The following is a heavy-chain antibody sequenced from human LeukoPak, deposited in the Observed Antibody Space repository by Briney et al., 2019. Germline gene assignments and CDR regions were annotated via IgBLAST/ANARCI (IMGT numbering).Heavy chain of an antibody. J-gene: IGHJ4*02. D-gene: IGHD3-22*01. CDR3: AREGVYDSNGYYYDH. Sequence: ASVKVSCKASGYSFTNYYIHWVRQAPGQGLEWMGLINPSGGSTTYTQKFQGKITMTRDMSTSTVYMELSSLRSEDTAVYYCAREGVYDSNGYYYDHWGQGTPVTVSS. CDR2: INPSGGST. V-gene: IGHV1-46*01. CDR1: GYSFTNYY.